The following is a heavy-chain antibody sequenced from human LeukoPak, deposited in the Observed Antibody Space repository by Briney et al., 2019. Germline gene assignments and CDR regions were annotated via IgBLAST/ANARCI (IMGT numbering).Heavy chain of an antibody. V-gene: IGHV1-46*01. CDR1: GYTFTSYY. Sequence: ASVKVSCKASGYTFTSYYMHWVRQAPGQGLKWMGIINPSGGSTSYAQKFQGRVTMTRDTSTSTVYMELSSLRSEDTAVYYCARVKGWYGSGSYLDYWGQGTLVTVSS. D-gene: IGHD3-10*01. CDR3: ARVKGWYGSGSYLDY. CDR2: INPSGGST. J-gene: IGHJ4*02.